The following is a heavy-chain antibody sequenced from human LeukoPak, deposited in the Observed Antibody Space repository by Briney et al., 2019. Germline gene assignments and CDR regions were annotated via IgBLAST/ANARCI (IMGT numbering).Heavy chain of an antibody. Sequence: ASVKVSCKVSGATLSKISIDWVRPAPGKELEWMGSFDHQDGETIHAQKFQGRFNMTVDTPTDTAYMEMSSLMSEDTAVYYCATGAIVYDYWGQGTLVTVSS. CDR2: FDHQDGET. D-gene: IGHD3-9*01. J-gene: IGHJ4*02. CDR3: ATGAIVYDY. CDR1: GATLSKIS. V-gene: IGHV1-24*01.